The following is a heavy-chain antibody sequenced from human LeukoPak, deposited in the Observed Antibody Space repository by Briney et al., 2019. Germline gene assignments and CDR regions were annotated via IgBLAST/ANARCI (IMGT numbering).Heavy chain of an antibody. V-gene: IGHV3-48*03. CDR2: ISSSGSTI. Sequence: GGSLRLSCAASGFTFSSYEMNWVRQAPGKGLEWVSYISSSGSTIYYADSVKGRFTISRDNSKNTLYLQMNSLRAEDTAVYYCAKNDRWELLRVEFDYWGQGTLVTVSS. CDR1: GFTFSSYE. D-gene: IGHD1-26*01. J-gene: IGHJ4*02. CDR3: AKNDRWELLRVEFDY.